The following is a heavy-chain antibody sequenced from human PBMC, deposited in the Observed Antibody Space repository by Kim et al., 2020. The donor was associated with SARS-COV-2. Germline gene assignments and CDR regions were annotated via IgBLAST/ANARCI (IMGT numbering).Heavy chain of an antibody. D-gene: IGHD6-13*01. J-gene: IGHJ5*02. CDR3: ARGAAAGHRNWFDP. V-gene: IGHV1-2*02. Sequence: QKFQGRVTMTRDTSISTAYMEVSRLRSDDTAVYYCARGAAAGHRNWFDPWGQGTLVTVSS.